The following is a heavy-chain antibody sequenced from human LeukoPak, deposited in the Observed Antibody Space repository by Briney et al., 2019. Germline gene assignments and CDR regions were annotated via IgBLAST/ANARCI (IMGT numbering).Heavy chain of an antibody. CDR1: GFTFSSYS. J-gene: IGHJ4*02. D-gene: IGHD2-8*02. Sequence: GGSLRLSCAASGFTFSSYSMNWVRQAPGKGLEWVSYISSSSSTIYYADSVKGRFTISRDNAKNSLYLQMNSLRAEDTAVYYCATYRQVLLPFESWGQGTLVTVSS. V-gene: IGHV3-48*01. CDR2: ISSSSSTI. CDR3: ATYRQVLLPFES.